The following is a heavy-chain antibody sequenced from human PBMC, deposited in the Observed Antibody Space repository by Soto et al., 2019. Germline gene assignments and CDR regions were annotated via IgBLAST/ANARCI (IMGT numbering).Heavy chain of an antibody. CDR1: GGSFSSHT. D-gene: IGHD2-21*02. J-gene: IGHJ4*02. V-gene: IGHV1-69*08. CDR3: ARDLRPCSGVTCYSGPFDY. Sequence: QVQLVQSGAEVKRSGSSVKVSCKASGGSFSSHTFSWVRQAPRQGPEWVGRFIPILGIATYAQKFQGRVTITADKSTSTAYLELRSLRSEDTAVYYCARDLRPCSGVTCYSGPFDYWGQGTLLTVSS. CDR2: FIPILGIA.